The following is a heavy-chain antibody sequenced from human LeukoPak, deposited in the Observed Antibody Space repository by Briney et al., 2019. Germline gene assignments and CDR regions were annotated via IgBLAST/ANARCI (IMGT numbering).Heavy chain of an antibody. CDR2: IIPISGTA. CDR3: ARDQTARNYDYAPGAD. CDR1: GGTFSSYA. D-gene: IGHD3-16*01. Sequence: ASVKVSCKASGGTFSSYAISWVRQAPGQGLEWMGGIIPISGTANYAQKFQGRVTITADESTSTAYMELSSLRSEDTAVYYCARDQTARNYDYAPGADWGQGTLVTVSS. V-gene: IGHV1-69*13. J-gene: IGHJ4*02.